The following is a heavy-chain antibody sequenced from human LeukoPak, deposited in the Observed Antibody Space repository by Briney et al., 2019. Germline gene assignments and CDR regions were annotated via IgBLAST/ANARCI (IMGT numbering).Heavy chain of an antibody. CDR1: SGSLSGYY. D-gene: IGHD2-2*01. CDR2: INYGGST. V-gene: IGHV4-34*01. CDR3: ARGGRYCTSTSCYSPWFDP. Sequence: SETLSLTCAVHSGSLSGYYWSWIRQPPGKGLEWIGEINYGGSTNYNPSLKSRVTISGDTSKNQFSLKLSSVTAADTAVYYCARGGRYCTSTSCYSPWFDPWGQRTLVTVSS. J-gene: IGHJ5*02.